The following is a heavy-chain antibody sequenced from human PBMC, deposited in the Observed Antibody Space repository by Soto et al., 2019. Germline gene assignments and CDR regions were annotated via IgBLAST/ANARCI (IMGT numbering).Heavy chain of an antibody. CDR2: ISSSGSTI. CDR3: AREPPDCSSTSCHIDY. V-gene: IGHV3-11*01. Sequence: GGSLRLSCAASGFTFSDYYMSWIRQAPGKGLEWVSYISSSGSTIYYADSVKGRFTISRDNAKNSLYLQMNSLRAEDTAVYYCAREPPDCSSTSCHIDYWGQGTLVTVSS. J-gene: IGHJ4*02. CDR1: GFTFSDYY. D-gene: IGHD2-2*02.